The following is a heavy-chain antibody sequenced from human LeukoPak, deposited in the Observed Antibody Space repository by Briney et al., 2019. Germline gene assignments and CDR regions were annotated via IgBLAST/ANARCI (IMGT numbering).Heavy chain of an antibody. V-gene: IGHV3-21*01. Sequence: GGSLRLSCAAAGFTFSSYSMNWGRQAAGKGLEWVSSISSSSSYIYYADSVKGRFTISRDNAKNSLYLQMNSLRAEDTAVYYCAGPGVVGASYYFDYWGQGTLVTVSS. CDR1: GFTFSSYS. CDR3: AGPGVVGASYYFDY. D-gene: IGHD1-26*01. J-gene: IGHJ4*02. CDR2: ISSSSSYI.